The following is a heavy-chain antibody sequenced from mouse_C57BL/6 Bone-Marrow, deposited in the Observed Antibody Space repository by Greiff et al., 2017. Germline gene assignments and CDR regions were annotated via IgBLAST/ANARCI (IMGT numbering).Heavy chain of an antibody. V-gene: IGHV1-64*01. CDR2: IHPYSGST. CDR3: ARDGGTGY. Sequence: QVQLQQPGAELVKPGASVKLSCKASGYTFTSYWMHWVKQRPGQGLEWIGMIHPYSGSTNYNEKFKSKTTMTVDKSSSTAYMQLSSLTSEDSAVYYCARDGGTGYWGQGTTLTVSS. J-gene: IGHJ2*01. CDR1: GYTFTSYW. D-gene: IGHD3-3*01.